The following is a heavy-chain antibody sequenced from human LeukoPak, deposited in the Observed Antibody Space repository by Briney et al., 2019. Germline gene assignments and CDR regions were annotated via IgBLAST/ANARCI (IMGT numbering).Heavy chain of an antibody. CDR3: ARDLRHWQQLVQGWYNWFDP. CDR2: IYYSGST. J-gene: IGHJ5*02. Sequence: SETLSLTCTVSGGSISSSSYYWGWIRQPPGKGLEWIGSIYYSGSTYYNPSLKSRVTISVDTSKNQFSLKLSSVTAADTAVYYCARDLRHWQQLVQGWYNWFDPWGQGTLVTVSS. D-gene: IGHD6-13*01. CDR1: GGSISSSSYY. V-gene: IGHV4-39*02.